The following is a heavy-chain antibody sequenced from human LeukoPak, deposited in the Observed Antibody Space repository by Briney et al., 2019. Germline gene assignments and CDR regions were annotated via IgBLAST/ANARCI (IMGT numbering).Heavy chain of an antibody. Sequence: GESLKISCKGSGYSFTNYWIAWVRQMPGKGLEWMGSIYPGDSDTRYSPSSEGQVTISADNPFTTAYLQWSGLKASDTALYYCARRADGYRKRFDYWGQGTLVTVSS. CDR2: IYPGDSDT. CDR1: GYSFTNYW. V-gene: IGHV5-51*01. J-gene: IGHJ4*02. CDR3: ARRADGYRKRFDY. D-gene: IGHD5-24*01.